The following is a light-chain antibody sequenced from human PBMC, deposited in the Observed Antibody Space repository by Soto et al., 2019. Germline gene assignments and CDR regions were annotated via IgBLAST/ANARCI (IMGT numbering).Light chain of an antibody. CDR1: KNDIGVYDF. V-gene: IGLV2-8*01. Sequence: QSALTQPPSASGSPGQSVTISCTGTKNDIGVYDFVSWYQHHPGKAPRLIIYEVVQRPSGVPDRFSGSKSGNTASLTVSGLQDADEADYFCKSYAGSNTYVFGSGTQLTVL. CDR2: EVV. CDR3: KSYAGSNTYV. J-gene: IGLJ7*01.